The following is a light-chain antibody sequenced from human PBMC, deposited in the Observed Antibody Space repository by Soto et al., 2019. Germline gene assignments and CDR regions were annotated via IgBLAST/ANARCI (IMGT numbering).Light chain of an antibody. Sequence: EIVLTQSPGTLSLSPGERATLSCRASQSVPSDWLAWYRHKPGQAPRLLIYGASSRATGVPDRVSGSGSGTDFTLTISSLQPEDCATYYCQQSYNTPWTFGQGTRVEVK. CDR2: GAS. J-gene: IGKJ1*01. CDR1: QSVPSDW. CDR3: QQSYNTPWT. V-gene: IGKV3-20*01.